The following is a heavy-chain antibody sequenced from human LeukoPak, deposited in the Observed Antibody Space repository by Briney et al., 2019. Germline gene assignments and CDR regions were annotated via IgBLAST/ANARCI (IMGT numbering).Heavy chain of an antibody. D-gene: IGHD3-16*01. Sequence: GGSLRLSCAASGFTFSRYAVHWVRQAPGKGLQWVAVITNDGSTEHYADSVKGRFIISRNNSMNTLYLQMNSLRAEDTAVYYCARARPFYDYVWGISTWGQGTLVTVSS. CDR3: ARARPFYDYVWGIST. CDR2: ITNDGSTE. CDR1: GFTFSRYA. J-gene: IGHJ5*02. V-gene: IGHV3-30-3*01.